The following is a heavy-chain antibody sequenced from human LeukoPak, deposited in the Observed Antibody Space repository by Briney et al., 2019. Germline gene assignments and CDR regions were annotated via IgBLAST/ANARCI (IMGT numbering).Heavy chain of an antibody. D-gene: IGHD2-15*01. V-gene: IGHV4-39*07. J-gene: IGHJ6*03. CDR1: GGSISSSSYY. CDR3: ARATYCSGGSCYHGAGYYYMDV. Sequence: PSETLSLTCTVSGGSISSSSYYWGWIRQPPGKGLEWIGSIYYSGSTYYNPSLKSRVTISVDTSKNQFSLKLSSVTAADTAVYYCARATYCSGGSCYHGAGYYYMDVWGKGTTVTVSS. CDR2: IYYSGST.